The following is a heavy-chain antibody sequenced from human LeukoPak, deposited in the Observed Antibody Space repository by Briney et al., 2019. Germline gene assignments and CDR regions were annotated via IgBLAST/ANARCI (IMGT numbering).Heavy chain of an antibody. V-gene: IGHV4-4*07. CDR3: ARETGAALDY. Sequence: SETLSLTCTVSGGSISSFSWSWIRQPAGKGLEWIGRVYTSGSTNYNPSLKSRVTMSVDTSKNQFSLKLTSAIAADTAVYYCARETGAALDYWGQGTLGTVSS. D-gene: IGHD2-15*01. CDR2: VYTSGST. CDR1: GGSISSFS. J-gene: IGHJ4*02.